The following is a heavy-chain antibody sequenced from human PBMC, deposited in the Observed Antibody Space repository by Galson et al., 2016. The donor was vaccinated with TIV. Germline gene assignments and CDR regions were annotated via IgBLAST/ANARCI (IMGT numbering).Heavy chain of an antibody. CDR3: ARAVTMRVADYYYGMDV. CDR2: ISNGGSTT. CDR1: GFTFTEYY. V-gene: IGHV3-11*04. Sequence: SLRLSCAVSGFTFTEYYMNWIRRTPGKGLEWVSYISNGGSTTYYADFVKGRFTVSGDNAKSSLYLQMNSLRAEDTGVYYCARAVTMRVADYYYGMDVWGQGTTVTVAS. J-gene: IGHJ6*02. D-gene: IGHD3-3*01.